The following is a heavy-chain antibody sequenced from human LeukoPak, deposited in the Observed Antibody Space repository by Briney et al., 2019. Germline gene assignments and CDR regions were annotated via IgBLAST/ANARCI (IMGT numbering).Heavy chain of an antibody. CDR3: AGLSGYDPYYFDY. CDR1: GYSFTGYY. Sequence: ASVKVSCKASGYSFTGYYMHWVRQAPGQGLECMGCINPNSGGTDYAQKFQGRVTMTRDTSISTAYMEPSRLTSDDTAVYYCAGLSGYDPYYFDYWGQGTLVAVSS. V-gene: IGHV1-2*02. J-gene: IGHJ4*02. CDR2: INPNSGGT. D-gene: IGHD5-12*01.